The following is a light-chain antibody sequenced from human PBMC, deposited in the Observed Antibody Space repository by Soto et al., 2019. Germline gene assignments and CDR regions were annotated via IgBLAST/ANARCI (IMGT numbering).Light chain of an antibody. CDR3: QQYGSL. CDR1: QSVSSSY. Sequence: EIVLTQSPGTLSLSPGERATLSCRASQSVSSSYLAWYQQKPGQAPRLLIYGASSRATGIPDRFSGSGSGTDFTLTISRLEPEDFAVYYCQQYGSLFGPGTKVDNK. J-gene: IGKJ3*01. CDR2: GAS. V-gene: IGKV3-20*01.